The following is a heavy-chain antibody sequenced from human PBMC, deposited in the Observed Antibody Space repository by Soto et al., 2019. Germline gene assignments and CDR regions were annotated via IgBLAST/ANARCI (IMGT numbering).Heavy chain of an antibody. CDR3: AKGRGQNLIFDS. J-gene: IGHJ5*01. Sequence: EVQLLESGGGSVQPGGSLRLSCAASGFTFSSYAMHWVRRPPGKGLECVSSISGSGGTAYYADSVKGRFSISRYSLVNTLYLQLNSLRAEDTAVYYCAKGRGQNLIFDSWGQGTLVTVSP. V-gene: IGHV3-23*01. D-gene: IGHD1-7*01. CDR1: GFTFSSYA. CDR2: ISGSGGTA.